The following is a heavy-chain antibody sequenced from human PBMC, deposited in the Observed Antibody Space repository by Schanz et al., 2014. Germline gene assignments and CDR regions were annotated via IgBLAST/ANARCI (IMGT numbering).Heavy chain of an antibody. Sequence: VQLVESGGGLVRPGDSLRLSCAASGFTFSSYNINWVRQPPGKGLEWIGSIYYSGSTYYNPSLKSRVTISVDTSKNQFPLKRTSVTAADTAVYYCARHSGYYYYYGMDVWGQGTTVTVSS. J-gene: IGHJ6*02. CDR1: GFTFSSYN. CDR2: IYYSGST. V-gene: IGHV4-39*01. CDR3: ARHSGYYYYYGMDV.